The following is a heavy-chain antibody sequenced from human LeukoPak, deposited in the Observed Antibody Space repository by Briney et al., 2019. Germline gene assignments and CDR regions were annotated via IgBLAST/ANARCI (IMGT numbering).Heavy chain of an antibody. D-gene: IGHD1-26*01. CDR2: IHYSGST. J-gene: IGHJ4*02. CDR3: AKLGGSFAFLDY. CDR1: GGSISTYY. Sequence: PSETLSLTCTVSGGSISTYYWSWVRQPPGKGLEWIAYIHYSGSTNYNPSLKSRVTISVDTSKKHLSLKLSSVTDPDTAVYYCAKLGGSFAFLDYWGQGTLVTVSS. V-gene: IGHV4-59*01.